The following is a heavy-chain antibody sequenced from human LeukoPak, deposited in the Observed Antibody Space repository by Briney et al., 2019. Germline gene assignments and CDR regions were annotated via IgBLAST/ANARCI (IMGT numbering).Heavy chain of an antibody. V-gene: IGHV3-7*01. D-gene: IGHD6-13*01. J-gene: IGHJ5*02. CDR2: ITQDGSEK. Sequence: GGSLRLSCAASGFSFSTYWMSWVRQAPGKGLEWVASITQDGSEKYYVDSVKGRFTISRDNAKNSLYLQMNSLRAEDTAVYYCARDGAYSSSWVWFDPWGQGTLVTVSS. CDR1: GFSFSTYW. CDR3: ARDGAYSSSWVWFDP.